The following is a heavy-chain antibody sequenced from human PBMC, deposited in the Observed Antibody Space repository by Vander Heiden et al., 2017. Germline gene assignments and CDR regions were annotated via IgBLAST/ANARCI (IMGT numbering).Heavy chain of an antibody. J-gene: IGHJ4*02. V-gene: IGHV3-23*01. CDR1: GFPFSSFA. CDR3: AKRYGYGSGSYYNHIDY. D-gene: IGHD3-10*01. Sequence: EVQLLESGGGLVQPGGSLRLPCAASGFPFSSFAMSWVRQAPGKGLEWVSAISGSGGSTYYADSVKGRFTISRDNSKNTRYLQMNSLRAEDTAVYYCAKRYGYGSGSYYNHIDYWGQGTLVTVSS. CDR2: ISGSGGST.